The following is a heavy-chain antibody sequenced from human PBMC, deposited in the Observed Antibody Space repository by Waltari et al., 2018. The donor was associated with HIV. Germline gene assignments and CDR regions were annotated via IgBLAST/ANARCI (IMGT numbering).Heavy chain of an antibody. CDR2: INAGNGNT. Sequence: QVQLVQSGAEVKKPGASVKVSCKASGYTFSSYTMFWVRQAPGQRLEWMGWINAGNGNTKYSQKFPGRVTITRDTSASTAYMELSSLRSEDTAVYYCARQCSGTSTCCLYPYYCGVDVWGQGTTLTVSS. CDR3: ARQCSGTSTCCLYPYYCGVDV. J-gene: IGHJ6*02. D-gene: IGHD2-15*01. V-gene: IGHV1-3*01. CDR1: GYTFSSYT.